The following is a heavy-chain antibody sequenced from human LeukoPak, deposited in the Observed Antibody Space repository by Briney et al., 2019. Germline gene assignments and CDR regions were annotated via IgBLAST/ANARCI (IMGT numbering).Heavy chain of an antibody. Sequence: PSETLSLTCIVSGGSISSTVSYWGWVRQPPGKGLEWIGSIHYSGSTYYIPSLKSRITVSLDMSKNQYSLKLTSVTAADTAVYYCARGIAAAGITHDYWGQGTLVTVSS. CDR3: ARGIAAAGITHDY. J-gene: IGHJ4*02. V-gene: IGHV4-39*07. CDR1: GGSISSTVSY. CDR2: IHYSGST. D-gene: IGHD6-13*01.